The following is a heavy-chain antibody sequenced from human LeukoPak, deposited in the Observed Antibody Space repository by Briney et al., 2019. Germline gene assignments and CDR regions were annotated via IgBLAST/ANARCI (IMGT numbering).Heavy chain of an antibody. CDR2: IKQDGSEK. V-gene: IGHV3-7*03. CDR1: GFSFSNYW. J-gene: IGHJ4*02. D-gene: IGHD4-17*01. Sequence: GSLRLSCAASGFSFSNYWMSWVRQAPGKGLEWVANIKQDGSEKYYVDSVKGRFTISSDNAKNSLYLQMNNLRAEDTAVYYCARPRQITTVTSFDYWGQGTLVTVSS. CDR3: ARPRQITTVTSFDY.